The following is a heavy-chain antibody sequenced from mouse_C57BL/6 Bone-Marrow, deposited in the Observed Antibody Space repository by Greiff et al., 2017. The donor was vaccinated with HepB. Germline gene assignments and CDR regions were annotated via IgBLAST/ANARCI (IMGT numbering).Heavy chain of an antibody. J-gene: IGHJ4*01. V-gene: IGHV5-6*02. CDR1: GFTFSSYG. CDR2: ISSGGSYT. CDR3: ARPDAMDY. Sequence: DVKLVESGGDLVKPGGSRKLSCAASGFTFSSYGMSWVRQTPDKRLEWVATISSGGSYTYYPDSVKGRFTISRDNAKNTLYLQMSSLKSEDTAMYYCARPDAMDYWGQGTSVTVSS.